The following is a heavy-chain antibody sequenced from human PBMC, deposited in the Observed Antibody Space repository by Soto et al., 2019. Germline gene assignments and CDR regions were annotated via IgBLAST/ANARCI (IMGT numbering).Heavy chain of an antibody. CDR2: ISYDGTIQ. CDR1: GFIFINYG. D-gene: IGHD6-13*01. J-gene: IGHJ4*02. V-gene: IGHV3-30*18. CDR3: AKSRPGSSWYEGDS. Sequence: QVQLVESGGGVVQPGRSLRLSCAASGFIFINYGMHWVRQAPGKGLEWLAVISYDGTIQYYVDSVKGRFTISRDNSNNTLFLQMNGLRPEDTAVYFCAKSRPGSSWYEGDSWGQGTLVTVSS.